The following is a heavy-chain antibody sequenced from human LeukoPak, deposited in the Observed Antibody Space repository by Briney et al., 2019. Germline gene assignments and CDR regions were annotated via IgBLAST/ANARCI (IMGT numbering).Heavy chain of an antibody. D-gene: IGHD5-12*01. J-gene: IGHJ6*02. V-gene: IGHV1-69*13. Sequence: ASVKVSCKASGGTFSSYAISWVRQAPGQGLEWMGGIIPIFGTANYAQKFQGRVTITADESTSTAYMELSSLRSEDTAVYYCASPRRGDDFSRYFYYGMDVWGQGTTVIVSS. CDR2: IIPIFGTA. CDR3: ASPRRGDDFSRYFYYGMDV. CDR1: GGTFSSYA.